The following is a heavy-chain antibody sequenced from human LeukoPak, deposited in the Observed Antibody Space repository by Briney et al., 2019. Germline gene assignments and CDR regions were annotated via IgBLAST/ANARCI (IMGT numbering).Heavy chain of an antibody. V-gene: IGHV3-7*01. CDR1: GFTLSSYW. Sequence: GGSLRLSCAASGFTLSSYWMSWVRQAPGKGLEWVANIKEDGSEKYYVDSVKGRFTISRDNAKNSLYLHMNSLTAEDTAMYYCARDWLAGVPFDAFDLWGQETMVTVSS. D-gene: IGHD3-10*01. CDR2: IKEDGSEK. CDR3: ARDWLAGVPFDAFDL. J-gene: IGHJ3*01.